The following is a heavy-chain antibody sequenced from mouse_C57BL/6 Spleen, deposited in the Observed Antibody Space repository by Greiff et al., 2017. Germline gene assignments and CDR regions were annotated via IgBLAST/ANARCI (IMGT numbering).Heavy chain of an antibody. CDR2: INPSSGYT. V-gene: IGHV1-7*01. D-gene: IGHD1-1*01. Sequence: QVQLQQSGAELAKPGASVKLSCKASGYTFTSYWMHWVKQRPGQGLEWIGYINPSSGYTKYNQKFKDKATVTADKSSSTAYMQLSSLPYEDSAVYYCAIITTVVFDYWGQGTTLTVSS. CDR1: GYTFTSYW. J-gene: IGHJ2*01. CDR3: AIITTVVFDY.